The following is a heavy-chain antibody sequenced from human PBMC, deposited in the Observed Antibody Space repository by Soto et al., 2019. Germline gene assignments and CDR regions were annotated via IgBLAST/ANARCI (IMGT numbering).Heavy chain of an antibody. CDR1: GYTFNNYD. CDR3: ARGPRVRADTIFGVVIVLDI. V-gene: IGHV1-8*01. D-gene: IGHD3-3*01. Sequence: QVQLVQSGAEVKKPGAPVKVSCKASGYTFNNYDIHWVRQATGQGLEWVGWMNPNSGYTEFAQKFQGRVSMTRNTSISTAYMELSSLRSEDTAMYYCARGPRVRADTIFGVVIVLDIWGKGTTVTVSS. CDR2: MNPNSGYT. J-gene: IGHJ6*04.